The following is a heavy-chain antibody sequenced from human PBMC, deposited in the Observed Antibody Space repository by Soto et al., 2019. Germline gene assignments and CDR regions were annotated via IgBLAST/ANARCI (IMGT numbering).Heavy chain of an antibody. Sequence: EVQMLESGGGVVQPGGSLTLSCAASGFTFSTCAMSWVRQAPGKGVEWVSSIGDNGLCKYYAVSVKGRFTISRDNSKNTLYLQMNRLRGDDTAVYYCATYRQTAVTSEFWGQGVLVTVSS. CDR2: IGDNGLCK. CDR3: ATYRQTAVTSEF. D-gene: IGHD4-17*01. V-gene: IGHV3-23*01. J-gene: IGHJ4*02. CDR1: GFTFSTCA.